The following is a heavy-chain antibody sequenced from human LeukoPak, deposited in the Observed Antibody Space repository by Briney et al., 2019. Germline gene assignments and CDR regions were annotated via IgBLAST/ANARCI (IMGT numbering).Heavy chain of an antibody. D-gene: IGHD5-18*01. V-gene: IGHV4-34*01. CDR3: VRGGDTAMVTNGYFQH. CDR1: GGSFSGYS. CDR2: INHSGST. Sequence: SETLSLTCAVYGGSFSGYSWSWIRPPHEKGLEWIGEINHSGSTNYNPSLKSRVTISVDTSKNQLSLKLSSVAAADTAVYYCVRGGDTAMVTNGYFQHWGAGTLVTASS. J-gene: IGHJ1*01.